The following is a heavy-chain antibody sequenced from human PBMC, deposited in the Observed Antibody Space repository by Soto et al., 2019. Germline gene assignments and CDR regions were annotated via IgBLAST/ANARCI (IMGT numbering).Heavy chain of an antibody. CDR3: ARHADLHYDSSGYLGY. CDR1: GGSISSSSYY. Sequence: QLQLQESGPGLVKPSETLSLTCTVSGGSISSSSYYRGWIRQPPGKGLEWIGSIYYSGSTYYNPSLKSRVTISVDTSKNQFSLKLSSVTAADTAVYYCARHADLHYDSSGYLGYWGQGTLVTVSS. D-gene: IGHD3-22*01. CDR2: IYYSGST. J-gene: IGHJ4*02. V-gene: IGHV4-39*01.